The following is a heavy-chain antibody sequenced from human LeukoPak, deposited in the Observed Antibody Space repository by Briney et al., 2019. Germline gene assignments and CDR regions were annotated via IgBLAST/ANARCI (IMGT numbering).Heavy chain of an antibody. Sequence: GESLKISCKSSGYTFTGYYMHWVRQAPGQGLEWMGWINPNSGGTNYAQKFQGRVTMTRDTSISTAYMELSRLRSDDTAVYYCARDPSHLTGYHLGFDPWGQGTLVTVSS. CDR3: ARDPSHLTGYHLGFDP. V-gene: IGHV1-2*02. CDR2: INPNSGGT. CDR1: GYTFTGYY. J-gene: IGHJ5*02. D-gene: IGHD3-9*01.